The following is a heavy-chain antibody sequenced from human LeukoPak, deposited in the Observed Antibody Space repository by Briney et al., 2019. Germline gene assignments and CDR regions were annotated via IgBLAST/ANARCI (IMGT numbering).Heavy chain of an antibody. CDR3: ARDYDYYDSSGYYSRSLDAFDI. CDR2: ISSSSSYI. J-gene: IGHJ3*02. V-gene: IGHV3-21*01. D-gene: IGHD3-22*01. Sequence: PGGSLRLSCAASGFTFSSYSMNWVRQAPGKGLEWVSSISSSSSYIYYADSVKGRFTISRDNAKNSLYLQMNSLRAEDTAVYYCARDYDYYDSSGYYSRSLDAFDIWGQGTMVTVSS. CDR1: GFTFSSYS.